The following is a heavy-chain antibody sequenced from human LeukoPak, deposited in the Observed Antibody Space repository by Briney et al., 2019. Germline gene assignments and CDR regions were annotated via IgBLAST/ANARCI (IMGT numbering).Heavy chain of an antibody. D-gene: IGHD3-10*01. CDR1: GFSFSDYY. CDR2: ISGNRKYV. V-gene: IGHV3-11*06. CDR3: ARGPQRGVIMN. J-gene: IGHJ4*02. Sequence: GGSLRLSCAASGFSFSDYYMNWIRQAPGKGLEWVLHISGNRKYVSHADTVKGRSTISRDNAKNSLYLQLSSLRVEDTAIYYCARGPQRGVIMNWGQGTLVTVSS.